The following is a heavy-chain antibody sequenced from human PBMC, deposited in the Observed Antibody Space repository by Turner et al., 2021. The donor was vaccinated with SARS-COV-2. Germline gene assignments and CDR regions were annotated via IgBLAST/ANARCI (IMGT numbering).Heavy chain of an antibody. D-gene: IGHD3-22*01. CDR3: ARDSGYYRFDF. CDR1: GFTFTNHW. Sequence: EVQLVESGGGLVQPGGSLRLSCAASGFTFTNHWIGWVRQAPGEGLDWVAIISQDGSQKNYVDSLRGRFTISRDNAKQSLYLQMNSLRADDTAVYYCARDSGYYRFDFWGQGTLVTVSS. J-gene: IGHJ4*02. V-gene: IGHV3-7*03. CDR2: ISQDGSQK.